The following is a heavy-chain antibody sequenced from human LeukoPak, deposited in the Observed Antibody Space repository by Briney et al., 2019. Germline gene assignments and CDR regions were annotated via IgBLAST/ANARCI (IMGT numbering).Heavy chain of an antibody. V-gene: IGHV3-15*07. D-gene: IGHD3-22*01. CDR3: ATDFYDST. CDR1: GFTFGNAW. CDR2: IRSNSDGGTI. Sequence: GGSLRLSCATSGFTFGNAWMNWVRQAPGKGLEWVGRIRSNSDGGTIDYAAPVKGRFTLSRDDSKTTLYMQVNSLQTEDTAVYYCATDFYDSTWGQGTLVTVSS. J-gene: IGHJ5*02.